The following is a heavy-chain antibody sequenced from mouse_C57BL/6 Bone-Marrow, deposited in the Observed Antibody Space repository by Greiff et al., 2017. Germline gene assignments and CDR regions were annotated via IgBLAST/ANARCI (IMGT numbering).Heavy chain of an antibody. J-gene: IGHJ2*01. V-gene: IGHV1-26*01. CDR3: ARQEGNYRDY. CDR2: INPNNGGT. Sequence: VQLQQSGPELVKPGASVKISCKASGYTFTDYYMNWVKQSHGKSLEWIGDINPNNGGTSYNQKFKGKATLTVDKSSSTAYMELRSLTSEDSAVYYCARQEGNYRDYWGQGTTLTVSS. CDR1: GYTFTDYY.